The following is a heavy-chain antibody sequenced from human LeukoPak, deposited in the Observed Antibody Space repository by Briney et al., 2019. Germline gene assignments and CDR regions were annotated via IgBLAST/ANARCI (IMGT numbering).Heavy chain of an antibody. CDR3: VRLVIYYYGMDV. Sequence: GGSLRLSCAAPGFTFSSYWMSWVRQAPGKGLEWVANIKQDGSEKYYVDSVKGRFTISRDNAKNSLYLQMNSLKAEDTAVYYCVRLVIYYYGMDVWGKGTTVTVSS. CDR2: IKQDGSEK. J-gene: IGHJ6*04. V-gene: IGHV3-7*03. D-gene: IGHD3-9*01. CDR1: GFTFSSYW.